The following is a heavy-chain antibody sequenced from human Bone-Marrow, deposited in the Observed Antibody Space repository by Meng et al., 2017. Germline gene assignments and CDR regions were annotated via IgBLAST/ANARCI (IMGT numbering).Heavy chain of an antibody. V-gene: IGHV3-43D*03. CDR3: AKDLIGYCSGGSCSHHYYGMDV. CDR1: GFTFDDYA. CDR2: ISRDGGSS. Sequence: GESLKISCAASGFTFDDYAMHWVRQGPGKGLEWVSLISRDGGSSYYADSVKGRFTISRDNSKNSLYLQMNSLRAEDTALYYCAKDLIGYCSGGSCSHHYYGMDVWGQGTTVTVSS. D-gene: IGHD2-15*01. J-gene: IGHJ6*02.